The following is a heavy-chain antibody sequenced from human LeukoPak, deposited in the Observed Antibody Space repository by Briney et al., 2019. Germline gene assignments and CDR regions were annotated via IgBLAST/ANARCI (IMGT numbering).Heavy chain of an antibody. Sequence: SQTLSLTSAISGDSVSTNSGTWHWIRLSPLRGLEWLGRTYYRSKWYSYYAGSVKSRLTINAASSKSHFSLQLNSVTREDTAVYYCAGGVRSNVYNYWGQGTLVTVSS. CDR2: TYYRSKWYS. CDR3: AGGVRSNVYNY. CDR1: GDSVSTNSGT. D-gene: IGHD5/OR15-5a*01. V-gene: IGHV6-1*01. J-gene: IGHJ4*02.